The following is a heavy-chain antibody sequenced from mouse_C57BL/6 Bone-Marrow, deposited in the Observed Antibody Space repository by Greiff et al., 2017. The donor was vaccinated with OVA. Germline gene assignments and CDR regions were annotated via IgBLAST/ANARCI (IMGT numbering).Heavy chain of an antibody. J-gene: IGHJ4*01. V-gene: IGHV1-64*01. CDR3: YYYGSPHYYAMDY. Sequence: QVQLQQPGAELVKPGASVKLSCKASGYTFTSYWMHWVKQRPGQGLEWIGMIHPNSGSTNYNQKFKGKATLTVDQSSSTAYMQLNSLTSEDSAVYYCYYYGSPHYYAMDYWGQGTSVTVSS. CDR2: IHPNSGST. D-gene: IGHD1-1*01. CDR1: GYTFTSYW.